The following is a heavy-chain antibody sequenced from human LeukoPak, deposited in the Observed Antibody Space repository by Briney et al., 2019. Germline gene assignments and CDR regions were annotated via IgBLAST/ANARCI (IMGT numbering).Heavy chain of an antibody. J-gene: IGHJ4*02. CDR1: GYTFTNFY. V-gene: IGHV1-46*01. Sequence: ASVKVSCKTSGYTFTNFYMHWVRQAPGQGLEWMGIINPSGANTGYAQKFQGRVTMTRDTSTSTVYMELSSLRSEDTAVYYCAREQRIAVAGTLGYWGQGTLVTVSS. CDR3: AREQRIAVAGTLGY. D-gene: IGHD6-19*01. CDR2: INPSGANT.